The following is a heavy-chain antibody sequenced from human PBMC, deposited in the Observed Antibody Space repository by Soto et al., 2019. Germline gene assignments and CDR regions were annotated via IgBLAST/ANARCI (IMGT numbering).Heavy chain of an antibody. CDR2: ITGNSEYK. D-gene: IGHD1-26*01. CDR3: ARSGELLQTFDS. V-gene: IGHV3-21*06. Sequence: XRALRLSFVVSGVSFSDYRMNWVRQAPGKGLEWVSLITGNSEYKYYAGSVKGRFTVSRDNAKNSLYLQMNSMTVEDTAVYYCARSGELLQTFDSWGQGTLVTVSS. J-gene: IGHJ4*02. CDR1: GVSFSDYR.